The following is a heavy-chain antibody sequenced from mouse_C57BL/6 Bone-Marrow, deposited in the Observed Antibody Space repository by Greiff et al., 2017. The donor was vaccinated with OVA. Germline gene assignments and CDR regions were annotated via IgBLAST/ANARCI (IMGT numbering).Heavy chain of an antibody. CDR3: ARYDGSSPAWFAY. D-gene: IGHD1-1*01. CDR2: IWSGGST. J-gene: IGHJ3*01. V-gene: IGHV2-2*01. Sequence: QVQLKQSGPGLVQPSQSLSITCTVSGFSLTSYGVHWVRQSPGQGLEWLGVIWSGGSTDYNAAFISRLSISKDNSKSQVFFKMNSLQADDTAIYYCARYDGSSPAWFAYWGQGTLVTVSA. CDR1: GFSLTSYG.